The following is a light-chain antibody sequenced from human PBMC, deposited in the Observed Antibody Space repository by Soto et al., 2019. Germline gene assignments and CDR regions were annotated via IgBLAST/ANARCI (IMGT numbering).Light chain of an antibody. V-gene: IGKV1-39*01. CDR1: QSISTY. CDR3: QQSYSTRWT. CDR2: AAS. J-gene: IGKJ1*01. Sequence: DIQMTQSPSSLSASVGDRVTITCRASQSISTYLNWYQQKSGNAPKLLIYAASSLQSGVPSRFSGSGSGTDFTLTISSLQPEDFATYYCQQSYSTRWTFGQGTKVDIK.